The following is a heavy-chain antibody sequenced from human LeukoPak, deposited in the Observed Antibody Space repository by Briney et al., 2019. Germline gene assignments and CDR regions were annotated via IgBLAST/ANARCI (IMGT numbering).Heavy chain of an antibody. CDR2: INHSGST. CDR1: GGSFSGYY. Sequence: PSQTLSLTCAVYGGSFSGYYWSWIRQPPGKWLEWIGEINHSGSTNYNPSSKSRVTLSVDTSKNQFSLKLSSVTAADTAVYYCARVGIVVVPAAPGIGFDPWGQGTLVTVSS. V-gene: IGHV4-34*01. J-gene: IGHJ5*02. CDR3: ARVGIVVVPAAPGIGFDP. D-gene: IGHD2-2*01.